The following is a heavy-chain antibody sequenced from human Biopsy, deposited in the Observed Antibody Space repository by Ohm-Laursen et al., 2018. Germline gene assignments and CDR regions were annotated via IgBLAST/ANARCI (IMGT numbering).Heavy chain of an antibody. Sequence: SAKVSCKASGFTFTQFFIHWIRQAPGQGLEWLGGNIPILGTGNYAQKFQDRVTVAADTSTSTATMELRSLRSDDTAVYYCATKLTGYFHHWGQGTLVIVSS. CDR2: NIPILGTG. CDR1: GFTFTQFF. D-gene: IGHD3-9*01. J-gene: IGHJ1*01. CDR3: ATKLTGYFHH. V-gene: IGHV1-69*06.